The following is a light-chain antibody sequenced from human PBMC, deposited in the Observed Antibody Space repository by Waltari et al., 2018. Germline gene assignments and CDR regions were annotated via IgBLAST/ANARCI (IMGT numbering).Light chain of an antibody. Sequence: DIQMTQSPSSRSASVGDRVTITCRGSQSISSYLNWYQQKPGKAPKLLIYAASSLQSGGPSRFSGSGSGTDFTLTISSLQPEDFATYYCQQSYSTQFTFGPGTKVDIK. CDR3: QQSYSTQFT. J-gene: IGKJ3*01. V-gene: IGKV1-39*01. CDR2: AAS. CDR1: QSISSY.